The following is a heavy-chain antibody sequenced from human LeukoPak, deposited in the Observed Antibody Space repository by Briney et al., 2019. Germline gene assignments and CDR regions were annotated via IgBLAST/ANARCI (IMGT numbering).Heavy chain of an antibody. V-gene: IGHV3-11*01. D-gene: IGHD3-9*01. CDR3: ARSIGLTGGGVDV. CDR1: GFTFSDYN. Sequence: GGSLRLSCAASGFTFSDYNMNWVRQAPGKGLEWVSYITNGGSTIHHADSVKGRFTISRGNVKKTLYLQMNSLRAEDTAVYYCARSIGLTGGGVDVWGQGTTVTVSS. J-gene: IGHJ6*02. CDR2: ITNGGSTI.